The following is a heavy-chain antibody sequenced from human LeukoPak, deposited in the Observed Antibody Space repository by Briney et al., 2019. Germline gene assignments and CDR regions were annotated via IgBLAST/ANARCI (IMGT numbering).Heavy chain of an antibody. CDR1: GFNFRDYY. CDR2: ISNTASSI. Sequence: GGSLRLSCIGSGFNFRDYYMSWIRLTPGRGLEWVSYISNTASSIYYRDSVKGRFAMSRDNANNVTYLQMSNLTVDDTALYYCARRKRSFDFSGQGTLVTVSS. V-gene: IGHV3-11*01. J-gene: IGHJ4*02. CDR3: ARRKRSFDF.